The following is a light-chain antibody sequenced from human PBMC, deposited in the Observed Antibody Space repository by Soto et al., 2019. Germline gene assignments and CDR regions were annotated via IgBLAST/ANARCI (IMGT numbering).Light chain of an antibody. V-gene: IGKV3-15*01. CDR3: QQYNNWWT. CDR2: GAS. CDR1: QSVSSN. Sequence: EKMMYHSAATVSVSPGERATLPFRASQSVSSNLAWYQQKPGQAPRLLIYGASTRATGIPARFSGSGSGTEFTLTISILASEDFAVYCWQQYNNWWTFGQGTKVDI. J-gene: IGKJ1*01.